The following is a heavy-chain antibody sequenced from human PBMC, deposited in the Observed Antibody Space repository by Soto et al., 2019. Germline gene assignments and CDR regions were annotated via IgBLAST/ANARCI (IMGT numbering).Heavy chain of an antibody. Sequence: VKGCCNASGYTLTSYDINLVRHSTGQGLEWMGWMNPNSGNTGYAQKFQGRVTMTRNTSISTAYMELSSLRSEDTAVYYCARGLAVADNWFDPWGPGTLVPVSS. CDR2: MNPNSGNT. CDR3: ARGLAVADNWFDP. J-gene: IGHJ5*02. V-gene: IGHV1-8*01. CDR1: GYTLTSYD. D-gene: IGHD6-19*01.